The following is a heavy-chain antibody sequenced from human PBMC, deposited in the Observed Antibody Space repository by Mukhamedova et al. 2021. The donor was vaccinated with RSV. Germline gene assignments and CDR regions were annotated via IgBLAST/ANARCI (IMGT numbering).Heavy chain of an antibody. V-gene: IGHV4-61*02. CDR3: ARGDSGYDLDAFDI. J-gene: IGHJ3*02. D-gene: IGHD5-12*01. CDR2: IYTSGST. Sequence: AGNGLEWIGRIYTSGSTNYNPSLKSRVTISVDTSKNQFSLKLSSVTAADTAVYYCARGDSGYDLDAFDIWGQGTMVTVSS.